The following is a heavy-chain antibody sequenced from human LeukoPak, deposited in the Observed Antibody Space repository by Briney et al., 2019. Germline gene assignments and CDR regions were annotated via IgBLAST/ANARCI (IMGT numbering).Heavy chain of an antibody. CDR2: INGGGGGT. D-gene: IGHD2-21*02. CDR3: AKVNCDGHCSSNDWYFDL. CDR1: GFTFSSYW. V-gene: IGHV3-74*01. Sequence: GGSLRLSCAASGFTFSSYWMHWVRHAPGKGLVWVSRINGGGGGTDYADSVKGRFTISRDNAKNTLYLQMNSLRAEDTAIYYCAKVNCDGHCSSNDWYFDLWGRGTLVTVSS. J-gene: IGHJ2*01.